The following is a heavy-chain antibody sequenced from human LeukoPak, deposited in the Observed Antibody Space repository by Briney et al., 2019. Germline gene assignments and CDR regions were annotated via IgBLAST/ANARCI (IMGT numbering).Heavy chain of an antibody. CDR2: INPSGGST. V-gene: IGHV1-46*01. CDR1: GYTFTSYC. D-gene: IGHD3-10*01. Sequence: GASVKVSCKASGYTFTSYCMHWVRQAPGQGLEWMGIINPSGGSTSYAQKFQGRVTMTRDTSTSTVYMELSSLRSEDTAVYYCARLWRVYDYGDYWGQGTLVTVSS. J-gene: IGHJ4*02. CDR3: ARLWRVYDYGDY.